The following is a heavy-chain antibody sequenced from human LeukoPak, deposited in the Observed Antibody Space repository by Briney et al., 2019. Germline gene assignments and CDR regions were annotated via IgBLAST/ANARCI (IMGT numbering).Heavy chain of an antibody. J-gene: IGHJ6*02. CDR2: ITGSGGNT. CDR3: AKAASSSWPSYYYGMDV. D-gene: IGHD6-13*01. CDR1: GFIFSSYS. V-gene: IGHV3-23*01. Sequence: GGSLRLSCAASGFIFSSYSMSWVRQAPGKGLEWVSVITGSGGNTYYADSVKGRFTISEDNSKNTVYLQMSSLRVDDTAVYYCAKAASSSWPSYYYGMDVWGQGTTVTVSS.